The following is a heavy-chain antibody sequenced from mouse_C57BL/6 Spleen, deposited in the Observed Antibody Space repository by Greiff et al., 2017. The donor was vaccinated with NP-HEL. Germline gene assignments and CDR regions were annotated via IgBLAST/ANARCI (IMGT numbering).Heavy chain of an antibody. CDR3: TGGYLGAMDY. CDR2: IRSKSDNYAT. V-gene: IGHV6-3*01. J-gene: IGHJ4*01. Sequence: EVQLQQSGGGLVQPGGSMKLSCVASGFTFSNYWMNWVRQSPEKGLEWVAQIRSKSDNYATHYAESVKGRFTISRDDAKSSVYLQMNNLRAEDTGIYYCTGGYLGAMDYWGQGTSVTVSS. CDR1: GFTFSNYW.